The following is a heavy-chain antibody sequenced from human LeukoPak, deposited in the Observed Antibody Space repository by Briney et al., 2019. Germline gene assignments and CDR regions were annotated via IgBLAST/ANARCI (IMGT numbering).Heavy chain of an antibody. CDR3: AKGDYYDSSGYATPFDAFDI. CDR1: RYIFTNYY. Sequence: GASVKVSCKASRYIFTNYYMHWVRQAPGQGLEWMGWINPNSGGTNYAQKFQGRVTMTRDTSISTAYMELSRLRSDDTAVYYCAKGDYYDSSGYATPFDAFDIWGQGTMVTVSS. V-gene: IGHV1-2*02. D-gene: IGHD3-22*01. J-gene: IGHJ3*02. CDR2: INPNSGGT.